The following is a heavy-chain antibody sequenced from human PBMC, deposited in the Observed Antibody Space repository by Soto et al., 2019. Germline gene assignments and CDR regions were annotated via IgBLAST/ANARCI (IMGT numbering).Heavy chain of an antibody. J-gene: IGHJ6*02. CDR1: GYTFTSYG. CDR3: AREGVAPYYYYGMDV. Sequence: ASVKVSCKASGYTFTSYGISWVRQAPGQGLEWMGWISAYNGNTNYAQTLQGRVTMTTDTSTSTAYMELRSLRSDDTAVYCCAREGVAPYYYYGMDVWGQGTPVTVSS. V-gene: IGHV1-18*01. CDR2: ISAYNGNT. D-gene: IGHD5-12*01.